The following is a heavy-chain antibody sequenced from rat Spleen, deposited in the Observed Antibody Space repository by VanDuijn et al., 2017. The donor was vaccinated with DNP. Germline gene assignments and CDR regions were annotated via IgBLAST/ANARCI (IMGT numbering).Heavy chain of an antibody. CDR2: INGDSSAI. J-gene: IGHJ2*01. D-gene: IGHD1-1*01. V-gene: IGHV4-2*01. CDR3: ARYSAEGFYFDY. CDR1: GFNFNDYW. Sequence: EVKLVESGGGLVQPGISLKLSCAVSGFNFNDYWMGWVRQAPGKGLEWVGEINGDSSAINYNPSLKDKFTISRDNAQNTLYLQVNKLGSEDTAIYYWARYSAEGFYFDYWGQGVMVTVSS.